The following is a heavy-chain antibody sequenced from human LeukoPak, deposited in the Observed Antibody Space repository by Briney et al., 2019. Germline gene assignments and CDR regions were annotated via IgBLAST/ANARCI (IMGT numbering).Heavy chain of an antibody. CDR1: GFTFSSYA. V-gene: IGHV3-30-3*01. D-gene: IGHD1-26*01. Sequence: GSLRLSCAASGFTFSSYAMHWVRQAPGKGLEWVTVISYDGSNKYYADSVKGRFTISRDNSKNTLYLQMNSLRAEDTAVYYCARDGSGSYSRRDYYFDYWGQGTLVTVSS. CDR2: ISYDGSNK. CDR3: ARDGSGSYSRRDYYFDY. J-gene: IGHJ4*02.